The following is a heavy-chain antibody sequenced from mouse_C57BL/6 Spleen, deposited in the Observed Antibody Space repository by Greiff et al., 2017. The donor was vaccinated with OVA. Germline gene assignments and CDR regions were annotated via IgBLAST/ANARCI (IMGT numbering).Heavy chain of an antibody. CDR1: GYTFTSYW. CDR2: IHPNSGST. Sequence: QVQLQQPGAELVKPGASVKLSCKASGYTFTSYWMHWVKQRPGQGLEWIGMIHPNSGSTNYNEKFKSKATLTVDKSSSTAYMQLSSLTSEDSAVYYCARSPSSYEGFDAMDYWGQGTSVTVSS. D-gene: IGHD1-1*01. J-gene: IGHJ4*01. CDR3: ARSPSSYEGFDAMDY. V-gene: IGHV1-64*01.